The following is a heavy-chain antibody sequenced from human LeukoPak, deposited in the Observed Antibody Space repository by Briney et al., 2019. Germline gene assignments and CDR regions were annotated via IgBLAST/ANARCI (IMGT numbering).Heavy chain of an antibody. Sequence: PSETLSLTCTVSGGSISSYYWSWIRQPPGKGLEWIGYIHTSGSTNYNPSLKSRVTISVDTSKNQFSLKLSSVTAADTAVYYCARHRVVTYYYYYYMDVWGKGTTVTVSS. CDR2: IHTSGST. V-gene: IGHV4-4*09. J-gene: IGHJ6*03. CDR3: ARHRVVTYYYYYYMDV. CDR1: GGSISSYY. D-gene: IGHD3-22*01.